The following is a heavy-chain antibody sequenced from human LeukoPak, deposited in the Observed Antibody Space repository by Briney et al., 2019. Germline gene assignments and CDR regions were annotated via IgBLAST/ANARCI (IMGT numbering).Heavy chain of an antibody. CDR1: GYTFTSYG. V-gene: IGHV1-2*06. CDR2: INPNSGGT. CDR3: AVVVPAAASGMDV. J-gene: IGHJ6*01. Sequence: GASVKVSCKASGYTFTSYGISWVRQAPGQGLEWMGRINPNSGGTNYPQKFQGRVTMSRDTSISTAYMELSRLRSDDTALYYCAVVVPAAASGMDVWGQGTTVTVSS. D-gene: IGHD2-2*01.